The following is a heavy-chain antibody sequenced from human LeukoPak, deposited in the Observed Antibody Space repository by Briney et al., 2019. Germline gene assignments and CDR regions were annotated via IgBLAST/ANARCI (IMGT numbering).Heavy chain of an antibody. CDR3: ARARLNMVRGLRRRGAFDI. V-gene: IGHV4-39*07. CDR1: GGSISSSSYY. CDR2: INHSGST. Sequence: SETLSLTCSGSGGSISSSSYYWGWIRQPPGKGLEWIGEINHSGSTNYNPSLKSRVTISVDTSKNQVSLKLSSVTAADTAVYYCARARLNMVRGLRRRGAFDIWGQGTMVTVSS. J-gene: IGHJ3*02. D-gene: IGHD3-10*01.